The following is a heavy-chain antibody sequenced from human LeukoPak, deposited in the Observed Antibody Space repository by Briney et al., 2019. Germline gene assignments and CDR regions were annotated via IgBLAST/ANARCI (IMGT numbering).Heavy chain of an antibody. CDR1: GITLSNYG. D-gene: IGHD3-22*01. CDR2: ISGSGGRT. Sequence: RGSLRLSCAVSGITLSNYGMSWVRQAPGKGLEWVADISGSGGRTNYADSVKGRFTISRDNPKNTLYLQMNSLRAEDTAVYFCAKRGVVIRVILVGFHKEAYYFDSWGQGALVTVSS. J-gene: IGHJ4*02. V-gene: IGHV3-23*01. CDR3: AKRGVVIRVILVGFHKEAYYFDS.